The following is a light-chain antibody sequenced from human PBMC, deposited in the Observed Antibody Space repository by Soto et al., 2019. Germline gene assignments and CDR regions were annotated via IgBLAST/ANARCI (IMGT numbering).Light chain of an antibody. CDR3: CSYSTSTTRYL. V-gene: IGLV2-14*01. CDR2: EVS. J-gene: IGLJ1*01. CDR1: SSDVGGYNY. Sequence: SVLTQPASVSGSPGQSITISCTGTSSDVGGYNYVSWYQQHPGKAPKLMIYEVSNRPSGVSNRFSGSKSGSTASLTISGLQAEDEADYYCCSYSTSTTRYLFGTGTKVTVL.